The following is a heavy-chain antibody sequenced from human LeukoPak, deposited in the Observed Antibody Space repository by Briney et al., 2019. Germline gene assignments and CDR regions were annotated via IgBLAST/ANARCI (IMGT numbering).Heavy chain of an antibody. D-gene: IGHD3-22*01. V-gene: IGHV3-33*01. J-gene: IGHJ4*02. CDR1: GFTFSTYG. CDR2: IWKDVSNK. Sequence: GGSLRLSCAASGFTFSTYGMHWVRQAPGKGLEWGAVIWKDVSNKYYADSVKGRFTISRDNSKNTLYLQMNSLRPEDTAVYYCVRRYYDTSGNYYFDYWGQGTLVTVSS. CDR3: VRRYYDTSGNYYFDY.